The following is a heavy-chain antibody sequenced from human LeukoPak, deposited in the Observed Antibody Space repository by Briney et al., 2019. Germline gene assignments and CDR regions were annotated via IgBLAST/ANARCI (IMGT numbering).Heavy chain of an antibody. D-gene: IGHD6-13*01. V-gene: IGHV3-23*01. CDR3: AIGIAAAGNHYYYYYGMDV. CDR2: ISGSGSSS. J-gene: IGHJ6*02. CDR1: GFTFSNYA. Sequence: GGSLRLSCAASGFTFSNYAMTWVRQAPGMGLEWVSSISGSGSSSYYADSVKGRFTISRDNSKNTLYLQMNSLRAEDTAVYYCAIGIAAAGNHYYYYYGMDVWGQGTTVTVSS.